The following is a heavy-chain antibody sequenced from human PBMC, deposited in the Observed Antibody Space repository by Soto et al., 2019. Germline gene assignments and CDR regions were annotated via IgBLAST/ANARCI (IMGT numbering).Heavy chain of an antibody. Sequence: QVQLQESGPGLVKPSQTLSLTCTVSGGSISSGDYYWSWIRQPPGKGLEWIGYIYYSGSTYYNPSLKSRVTISVDTSKNQFSLKLSSVTAADTAVYYCARGRLSCSGGSCYEGYWFDPWGQGTLVTVSS. CDR3: ARGRLSCSGGSCYEGYWFDP. CDR2: IYYSGST. J-gene: IGHJ5*02. D-gene: IGHD2-15*01. CDR1: GGSISSGDYY. V-gene: IGHV4-30-4*01.